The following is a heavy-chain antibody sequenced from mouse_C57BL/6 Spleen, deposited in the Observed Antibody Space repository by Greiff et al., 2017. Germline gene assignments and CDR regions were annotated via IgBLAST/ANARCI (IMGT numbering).Heavy chain of an antibody. D-gene: IGHD2-5*01. Sequence: QVQLQQSGPELVKPGASVKISCKASGYAFSSSWMNWVKQRPGKGLEWIGRIYPGDGDTNYNGKFKGKATLTADKSSSIAYMQLSSLTSEDSAVYCCARSRDSNYVAYWGQGTLVTVSA. V-gene: IGHV1-82*01. CDR3: ARSRDSNYVAY. CDR2: IYPGDGDT. CDR1: GYAFSSSW. J-gene: IGHJ3*01.